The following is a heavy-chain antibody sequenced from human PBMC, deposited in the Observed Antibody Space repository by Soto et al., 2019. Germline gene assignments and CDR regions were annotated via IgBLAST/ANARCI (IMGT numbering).Heavy chain of an antibody. CDR3: ARDTTGAPRYFDY. J-gene: IGHJ4*02. D-gene: IGHD7-27*01. CDR2: TYCRSKCYN. Sequence: QVQLQQSGPGLLKPSQTLSLTCAISGDSVSSDTAAWNWIRQSPSTGLEWLGRTYCRSKCYNDYAVSVKSRITINPDTSKNQFSLQLNSVTPEDTAVYYCARDTTGAPRYFDYWGQGTLVTVSS. V-gene: IGHV6-1*01. CDR1: GDSVSSDTAA.